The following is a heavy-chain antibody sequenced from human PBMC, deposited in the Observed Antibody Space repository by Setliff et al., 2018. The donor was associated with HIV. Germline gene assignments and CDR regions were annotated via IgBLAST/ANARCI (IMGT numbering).Heavy chain of an antibody. J-gene: IGHJ3*01. Sequence: ASVKVSCKASGYTFTDYFVHWARQAPGKGLEWMGRVDPANGKTIYAEKFQGRVSIIADTSIDTAYMELNSLRSEDTAVYYCAAEGNIFDLWGRGTMVTVSS. CDR3: AAEGNIFDL. D-gene: IGHD1-1*01. CDR1: GYTFTDYF. CDR2: VDPANGKT. V-gene: IGHV1-69-2*01.